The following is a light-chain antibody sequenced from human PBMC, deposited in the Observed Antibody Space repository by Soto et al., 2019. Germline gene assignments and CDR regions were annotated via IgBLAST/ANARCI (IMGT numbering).Light chain of an antibody. Sequence: QSALTQPASVSGTPGQSITISCTGTSRDVGGYNSVSWYRQDPGKAPKLMIYDVTNRPSGVSNRFSGSKSGNTASLTISGLQAEDEADYYCSSFTSDITYVFGTGTKVTVL. CDR2: DVT. CDR1: SRDVGGYNS. J-gene: IGLJ1*01. V-gene: IGLV2-14*01. CDR3: SSFTSDITYV.